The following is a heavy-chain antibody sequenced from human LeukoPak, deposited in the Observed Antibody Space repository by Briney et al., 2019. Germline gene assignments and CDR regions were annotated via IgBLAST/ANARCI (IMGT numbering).Heavy chain of an antibody. Sequence: SETLSLTCTVSGGSFSSCSYYWSWIPQPAGKGLVWIGRIYSSASTNYNPSLQSRVTISVDTYKTPLSLNLSSVTAADTAVYYCAREAIQLLNYFDYWGQGTLVTVSS. D-gene: IGHD1-1*01. J-gene: IGHJ4*02. CDR2: IYSSAST. V-gene: IGHV4-61*02. CDR3: AREAIQLLNYFDY. CDR1: GGSFSSCSYY.